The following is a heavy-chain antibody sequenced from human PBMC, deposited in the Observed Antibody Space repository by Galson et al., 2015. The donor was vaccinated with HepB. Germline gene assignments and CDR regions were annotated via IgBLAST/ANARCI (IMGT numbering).Heavy chain of an antibody. CDR3: ARGRSWTDSSAYYIDY. CDR2: IIPIFSST. J-gene: IGHJ4*02. Sequence: SVKVSCKASGDTFSTYAFTWVRQAPGQGLEWMGGIIPIFSSTNYAQRFQGRVTITADESTNTAYMELRSLRSEDTAVYYCARGRSWTDSSAYYIDYWGQGTLVTVSS. V-gene: IGHV1-69*13. CDR1: GDTFSTYA. D-gene: IGHD3-22*01.